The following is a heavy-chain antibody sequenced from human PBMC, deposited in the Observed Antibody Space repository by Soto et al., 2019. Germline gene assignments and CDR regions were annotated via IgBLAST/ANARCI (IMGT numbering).Heavy chain of an antibody. Sequence: EVQLVQSGAEVKKHGESLRISCKGSGYSFTSYWISWVRQMPGKGLEWMGRIEPSDSYTNYSPSFQGHVTISADKSISTAYLQWNSLKASDTAMYYCARWGYCSGGSCYGFDLWGQGTLVTVSS. D-gene: IGHD2-15*01. CDR1: GYSFTSYW. CDR3: ARWGYCSGGSCYGFDL. J-gene: IGHJ5*02. CDR2: IEPSDSYT. V-gene: IGHV5-10-1*01.